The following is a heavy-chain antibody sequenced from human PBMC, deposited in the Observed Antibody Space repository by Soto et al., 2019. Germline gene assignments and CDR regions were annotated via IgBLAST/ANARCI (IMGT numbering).Heavy chain of an antibody. J-gene: IGHJ4*02. CDR1: GFSLITYA. Sequence: EVQLLVSGGGLVQPGGSLRLSCAASGFSLITYAMSWVRQAPGKGLECVAVISGSAGSTYYADSVKGRFTISTDSSSKMLYLQMISLRVEDSAVNYLTQGRAAERGQGALVTVSP. V-gene: IGHV3-23*01. CDR2: ISGSAGST. CDR3: TQGRAAE. D-gene: IGHD6-25*01.